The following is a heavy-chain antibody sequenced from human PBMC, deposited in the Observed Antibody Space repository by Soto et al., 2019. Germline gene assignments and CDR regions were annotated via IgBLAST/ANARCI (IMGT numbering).Heavy chain of an antibody. Sequence: QVQLVQSGAELKKTGSSVKVSCRASGDTFSSYAVNWVQQAPGRGLEWMGRIITVLGTTDYAQNFKGRLTITAEKSTKTVYMELSSLRSEDTAVYYCARRRYCGYDCYHKHYYGMDVWGQGTTVTVAS. CDR1: GDTFSSYA. V-gene: IGHV1-69*08. J-gene: IGHJ6*02. CDR2: IITVLGTT. CDR3: ARRRYCGYDCYHKHYYGMDV. D-gene: IGHD2-21*01.